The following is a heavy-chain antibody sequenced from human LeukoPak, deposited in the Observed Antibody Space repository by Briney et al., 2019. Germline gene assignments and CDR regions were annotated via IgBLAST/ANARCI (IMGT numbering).Heavy chain of an antibody. Sequence: SETLSLTCTVSGGSISSYYWSWIRQPPGKGLEWIGYIYYSGSTNYNPSLKSRVTISVDTSKNQFSLKLSSVTAVDTAVYYCARESHNSSGWYYYYYYYMDVWGKGTTVTVSS. CDR1: GGSISSYY. CDR2: IYYSGST. V-gene: IGHV4-59*12. D-gene: IGHD6-19*01. J-gene: IGHJ6*03. CDR3: ARESHNSSGWYYYYYYYMDV.